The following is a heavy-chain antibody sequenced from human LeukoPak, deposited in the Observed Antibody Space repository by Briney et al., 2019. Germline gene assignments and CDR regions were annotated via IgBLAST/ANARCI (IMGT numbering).Heavy chain of an antibody. CDR3: ARDPGYPYYYYMDV. Sequence: GGSLRLSCAASGFTFSDYYMSWIRQAPGKGLEWVSSISRSSSDIYYADPVKGRFTISRDNAKNSLYLQMNSLRAEDTAIYYCARDPGYPYYYYMDVWGKGITVTVSS. J-gene: IGHJ6*03. CDR1: GFTFSDYY. V-gene: IGHV3-11*06. D-gene: IGHD5-12*01. CDR2: ISRSSSDI.